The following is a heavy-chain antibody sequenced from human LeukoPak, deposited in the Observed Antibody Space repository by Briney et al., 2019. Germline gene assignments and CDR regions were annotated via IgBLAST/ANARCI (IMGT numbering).Heavy chain of an antibody. CDR3: ASHNYYDSSGYPRYFDY. CDR1: GGTFSSYA. Sequence: SVKVSCKASGGTFSSYAISWVRQAPGQGLEWMGGIIPIFGTANYAQKFQGRVTITTDESTSTAYMELSSLRSEDTAVYNCASHNYYDSSGYPRYFDYWGQGTLVTVSS. J-gene: IGHJ4*02. V-gene: IGHV1-69*05. CDR2: IIPIFGTA. D-gene: IGHD3-22*01.